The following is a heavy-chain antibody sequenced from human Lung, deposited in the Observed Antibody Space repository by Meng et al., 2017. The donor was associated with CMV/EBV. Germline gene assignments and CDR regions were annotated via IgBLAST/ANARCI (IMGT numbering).Heavy chain of an antibody. CDR2: IYHSGST. V-gene: IGHV4-4*02. D-gene: IGHD6-19*01. Sequence: QGEREESGQGLVKPSGTLSLTCAVSGGPISSSNWWSWVRQPPGKGLEWIGEIYHSGSTNYNPSLKSRVTISVDKSKNQFSLKLSSVTAADTAVYYCASFPPPGKQWLVADYWGQGTLVTVSS. J-gene: IGHJ4*02. CDR3: ASFPPPGKQWLVADY. CDR1: GGPISSSNW.